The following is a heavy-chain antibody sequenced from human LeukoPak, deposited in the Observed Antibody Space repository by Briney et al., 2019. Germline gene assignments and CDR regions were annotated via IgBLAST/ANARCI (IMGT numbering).Heavy chain of an antibody. V-gene: IGHV4-59*08. J-gene: IGHJ4*02. CDR2: ISYSGST. D-gene: IGHD2-2*01. Sequence: PSETLSLTCSVSGGSISSHYWNWIRQPPGKGLEWIGYISYSGSTNYNPSLKSRVTISVDTSKNQFSLKLTSVTAADTAVYYCARAGQGYCTSAGCFLSLDYWGQGTLVTVSS. CDR1: GGSISSHY. CDR3: ARAGQGYCTSAGCFLSLDY.